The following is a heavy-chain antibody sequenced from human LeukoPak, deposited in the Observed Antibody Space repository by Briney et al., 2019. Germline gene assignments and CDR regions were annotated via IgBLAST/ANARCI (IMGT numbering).Heavy chain of an antibody. V-gene: IGHV3-21*01. CDR2: ISSSSSYI. J-gene: IGHJ4*02. CDR1: GFNFGDYG. Sequence: GGSLRLSCAASGFNFGDYGMSWVRQVPGKGLEWVSSISSSSSYIYYADSVKGRFTISRDNAKNSLYLQMNSLRAEDTAVYYCARRGNYYDSSGYGRDFDYWGQGTLVTVSS. CDR3: ARRGNYYDSSGYGRDFDY. D-gene: IGHD3-22*01.